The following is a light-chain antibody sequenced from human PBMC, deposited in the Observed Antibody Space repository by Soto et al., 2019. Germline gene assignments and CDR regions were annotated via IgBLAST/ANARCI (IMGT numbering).Light chain of an antibody. J-gene: IGKJ4*01. CDR2: GAS. CDR1: QSVSTN. CDR3: QQYNDWQLT. V-gene: IGKV3-15*01. Sequence: ILLTQFPVTLFLAPAKTAPLSRRASQSVSTNLAWYQQKPAQAPRLLIYGASTRATGIPGRFSGGGSGTEFTLTISSLQSADFAVYYCQQYNDWQLTFGGGTMV.